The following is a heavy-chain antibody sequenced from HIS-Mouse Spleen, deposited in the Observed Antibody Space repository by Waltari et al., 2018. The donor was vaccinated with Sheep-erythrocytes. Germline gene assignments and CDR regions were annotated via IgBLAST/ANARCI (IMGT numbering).Heavy chain of an antibody. V-gene: IGHV4-34*01. CDR1: GGSFSGYY. Sequence: QVQLQQWGAGLLKPSETLSLTCAVYGGSFSGYYWSWIRQPPGTGLEWIGEINHSGSTTYNPSLKSRVTISVDTSKNQFSLKLSSVTAADTAVYYCALSVDLAGAFDIWGQGTMVTVSS. CDR2: INHSGST. CDR3: ALSVDLAGAFDI. J-gene: IGHJ3*02. D-gene: IGHD6-19*01.